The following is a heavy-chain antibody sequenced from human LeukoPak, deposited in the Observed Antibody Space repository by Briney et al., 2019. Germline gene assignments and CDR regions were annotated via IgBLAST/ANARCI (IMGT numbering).Heavy chain of an antibody. D-gene: IGHD6-19*01. CDR1: GFTFSSYS. J-gene: IGHJ4*02. V-gene: IGHV3-21*01. CDR3: ARGIPVSGLVDY. CDR2: ISSSSTYI. Sequence: GGSLRLSCAAPGFTFSSYSMNWVRQAPGKGLEWVSSISSSSTYIYYADSVKGRFTVSRDKAKNSLSLQMNSLRTEDTAVYYCARGIPVSGLVDYWGQGTLVTVSS.